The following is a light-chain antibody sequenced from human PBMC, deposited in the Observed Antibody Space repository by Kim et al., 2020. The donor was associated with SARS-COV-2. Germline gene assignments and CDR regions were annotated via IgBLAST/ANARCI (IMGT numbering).Light chain of an antibody. CDR3: QVWDSSSDHWV. Sequence: SYELTQPPSVSVAPGKTARITCGGNNIGSKSVHWYQQKPGQAPVLVIYYDSDRPSGIPERFSGSNSGNTATLTISRVEAGDEADYHCQVWDSSSDHWVFGGGTQLTVL. J-gene: IGLJ3*02. CDR2: YDS. CDR1: NIGSKS. V-gene: IGLV3-21*04.